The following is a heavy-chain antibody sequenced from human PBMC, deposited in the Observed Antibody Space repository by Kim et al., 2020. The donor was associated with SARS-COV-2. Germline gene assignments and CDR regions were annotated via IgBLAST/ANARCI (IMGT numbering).Heavy chain of an antibody. Sequence: GGSLRLSCAASGFTFSSYAMSWVRQAPGKGLEWVSVIYSGGSSTYYADSVKGRFTISRDNSKNTLYLQMNSLRAEDTAVYYCATSRPPSGSGVCWGQGTLVTVSS. CDR3: ATSRPPSGSGVC. CDR2: IYSGGSST. V-gene: IGHV3-23*03. J-gene: IGHJ4*02. D-gene: IGHD3-10*01. CDR1: GFTFSSYA.